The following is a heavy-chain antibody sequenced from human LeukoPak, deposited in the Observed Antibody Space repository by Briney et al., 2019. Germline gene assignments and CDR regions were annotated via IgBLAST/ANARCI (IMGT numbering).Heavy chain of an antibody. Sequence: PGGSLRLSCAASGFTFSDHYMGWVRQAPGKGLEWVSGISGSGGSSYSADSVKGRFTISRDNSKKTLYMQMNSLRAEDTAVYYCTKHRGGWIDAFDIWGQGTMVTVSS. J-gene: IGHJ3*02. V-gene: IGHV3-23*01. D-gene: IGHD5-12*01. CDR3: TKHRGGWIDAFDI. CDR2: ISGSGGSS. CDR1: GFTFSDHY.